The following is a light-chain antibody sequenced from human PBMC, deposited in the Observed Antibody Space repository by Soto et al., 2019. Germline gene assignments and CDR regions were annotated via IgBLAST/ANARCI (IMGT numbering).Light chain of an antibody. J-gene: IGKJ1*01. CDR2: HAS. Sequence: DILMTQSPSTLSASIGDRVTITCRASQTINNWLAWYQQKPGKAPNLLIYHASNLETGVPSRFSGSAFGTEFTLTISSLQPDDFATYYCQHYNSYTWTFGQGTKVDIK. V-gene: IGKV1-5*01. CDR1: QTINNW. CDR3: QHYNSYTWT.